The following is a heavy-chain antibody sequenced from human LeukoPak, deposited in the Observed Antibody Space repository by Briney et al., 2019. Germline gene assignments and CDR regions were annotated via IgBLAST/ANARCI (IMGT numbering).Heavy chain of an antibody. Sequence: GGSLRLSCAASGFTFSDYYMSWIRQAPGKGLEWVSYISSSGSTIYYADSVKGRFTISRDNAKNSLYLQMNSLRAEDTAVYYCARALSSSWYQVYYYYYYGMDVWGQGTTVTVYS. V-gene: IGHV3-11*01. J-gene: IGHJ6*02. D-gene: IGHD6-13*01. CDR3: ARALSSSWYQVYYYYYYGMDV. CDR2: ISSSGSTI. CDR1: GFTFSDYY.